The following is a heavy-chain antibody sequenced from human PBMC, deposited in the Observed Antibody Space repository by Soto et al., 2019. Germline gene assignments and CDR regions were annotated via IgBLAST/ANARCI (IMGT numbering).Heavy chain of an antibody. CDR1: GLTFSSYR. Sequence: EVQLVESGGGLVQAGGSLRLSCAASGLTFSSYRMHWVRQAPGKGLVWLSRINSDGSSISYADSVKGRFTISRDNVKNTLYLQMNSLRVEDTAVYYCARAESSSADTSFDYWGQGTLVTVSS. V-gene: IGHV3-74*01. D-gene: IGHD6-13*01. CDR2: INSDGSSI. CDR3: ARAESSSADTSFDY. J-gene: IGHJ4*02.